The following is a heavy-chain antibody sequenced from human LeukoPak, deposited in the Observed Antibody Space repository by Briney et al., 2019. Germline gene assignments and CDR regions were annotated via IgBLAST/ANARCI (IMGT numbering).Heavy chain of an antibody. CDR1: GLNFDDSA. CDR2: ISADGGST. Sequence: GGSLRLSCVASGLNFDDSAMHWVRHAPGKGLEWVSLISADGGSTFSADSVKGRFSISRDNSKNSLYLQMNSLRSEDTAMYYCAKESGKFDYWGQGTLVAVSS. CDR3: AKESGKFDY. J-gene: IGHJ4*02. V-gene: IGHV3-43*02.